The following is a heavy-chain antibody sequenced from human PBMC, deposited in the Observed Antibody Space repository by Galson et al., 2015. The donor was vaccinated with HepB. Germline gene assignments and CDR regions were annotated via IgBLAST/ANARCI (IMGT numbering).Heavy chain of an antibody. J-gene: IGHJ6*02. Sequence: SVKVSCKASGYTFTTYGITWVRQAPGQGLEWMGWITAYTKYAQTFQGRVTMTTDTSTSTSYMELRSLRFDDTAVYYCARLWYGSGSAYTPWYYNGMDVWGQGTTVTVSS. D-gene: IGHD3-10*01. CDR1: GYTFTTYG. V-gene: IGHV1-18*04. CDR3: ARLWYGSGSAYTPWYYNGMDV. CDR2: ITAYT.